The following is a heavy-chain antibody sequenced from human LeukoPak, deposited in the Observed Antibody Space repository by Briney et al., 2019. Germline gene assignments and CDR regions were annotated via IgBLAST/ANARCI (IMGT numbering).Heavy chain of an antibody. J-gene: IGHJ4*02. CDR2: IYHSGGT. CDR3: ARDPSGSYLFDY. V-gene: IGHV4-4*02. D-gene: IGHD1-26*01. CDR1: GGSISSSNW. Sequence: SETLSLTCAVSGGSISSSNWWSWVRQPPGKGLEWIGEIYHSGGTNYNPSLKSRVTISVDKSKNQFSLKLSSVTAADTAVYYCARDPSGSYLFDYWGQGTLVTVSS.